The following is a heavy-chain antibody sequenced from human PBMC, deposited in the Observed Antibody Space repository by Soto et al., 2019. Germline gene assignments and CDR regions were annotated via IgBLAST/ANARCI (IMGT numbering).Heavy chain of an antibody. CDR2: IGISGNT. J-gene: IGHJ4*02. CDR1: GFTFSKFD. CDR3: ARGEEVGAHFFDS. V-gene: IGHV3-13*04. Sequence: GGSLRLSCEASGFTFSKFDMHWVRQPTGKGLEWVSTIGISGNTYYAVSVKGRFTISRDNAKNSLSLQMNSLRAGDTALYFCARGEEVGAHFFDSWGQGTQVTVSS. D-gene: IGHD2-15*01.